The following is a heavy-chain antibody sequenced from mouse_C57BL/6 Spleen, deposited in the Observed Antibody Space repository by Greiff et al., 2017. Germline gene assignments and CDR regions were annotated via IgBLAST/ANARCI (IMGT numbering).Heavy chain of an antibody. Sequence: EVMLVESEGGLVQPGSSMKLSCTASGFTFSDYYMAWVRQVPEKGLEWVANINYDGSSTYYLDSLKSRFIISRDNAKNILYLQMSSLKSEDTATDYCARDYDYDGFYAMDYWGQGTSVTVSS. J-gene: IGHJ4*01. CDR1: GFTFSDYY. CDR2: INYDGSST. V-gene: IGHV5-16*01. D-gene: IGHD2-4*01. CDR3: ARDYDYDGFYAMDY.